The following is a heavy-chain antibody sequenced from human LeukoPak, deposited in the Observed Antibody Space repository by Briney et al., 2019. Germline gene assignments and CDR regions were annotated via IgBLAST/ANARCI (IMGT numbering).Heavy chain of an antibody. Sequence: SETLSLTCTVSGYSISSGYYWGWIRQPPGKGLEWIGSIYHSGSTYYNPSLKSRVTISVDTSKNQFSLKLSSVTAADTAVYYCARRRDSYGHLGKCFDYWGQGTLVTVSS. CDR3: ARRRDSYGHLGKCFDY. CDR1: GYSISSGYY. V-gene: IGHV4-38-2*02. J-gene: IGHJ4*02. CDR2: IYHSGST. D-gene: IGHD5-18*01.